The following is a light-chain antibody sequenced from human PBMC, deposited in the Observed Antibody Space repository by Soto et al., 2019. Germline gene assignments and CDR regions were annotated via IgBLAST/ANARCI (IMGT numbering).Light chain of an antibody. Sequence: QSALTQPPSVSGAPGQRVTISCTGRSSNIGAGYDVHWYQQLPGTAPKLLIYGNSNRPSGVPDRFSGSKSGTSASLAITGLQAEDEADYYCQSYDSSLSGPYVVFGGGTKLTVL. V-gene: IGLV1-40*01. J-gene: IGLJ2*01. CDR1: SSNIGAGYD. CDR3: QSYDSSLSGPYVV. CDR2: GNS.